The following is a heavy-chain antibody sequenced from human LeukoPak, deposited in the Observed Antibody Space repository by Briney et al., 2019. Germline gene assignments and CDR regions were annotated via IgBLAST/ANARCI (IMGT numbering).Heavy chain of an antibody. CDR2: ISGSGGST. D-gene: IGHD3-10*01. CDR1: GFTFSSYA. Sequence: GGSLRLSCAASGFTFSSYAMSWVRQAPGKGLEWVSAISGSGGSTYYADSVKGRFTISRDNSKNTLHLQMNSLRAEDTAVYYCANIPRITMVQGVIPDYWGQGTLVTVSS. V-gene: IGHV3-23*01. J-gene: IGHJ4*02. CDR3: ANIPRITMVQGVIPDY.